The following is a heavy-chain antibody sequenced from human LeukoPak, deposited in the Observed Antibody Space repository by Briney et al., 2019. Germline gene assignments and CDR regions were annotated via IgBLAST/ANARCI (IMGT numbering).Heavy chain of an antibody. CDR2: IYSGGST. Sequence: GGSLRLSCAASGFTVSSNYMSWVRQAPGKGLEWVSVIYSGGSTYYADSVKGRFTISRDNSKNTLYLQMNSLRAEDTAVYYCARIRYFENFDYWGQGTLVTVSS. D-gene: IGHD3-9*01. CDR3: ARIRYFENFDY. V-gene: IGHV3-66*01. J-gene: IGHJ4*02. CDR1: GFTVSSNY.